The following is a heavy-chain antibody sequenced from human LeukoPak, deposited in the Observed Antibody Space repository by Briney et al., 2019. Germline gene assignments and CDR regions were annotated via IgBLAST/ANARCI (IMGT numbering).Heavy chain of an antibody. V-gene: IGHV3-9*01. CDR2: ISWNRGSI. Sequence: PGRSLRLSCAASGFTFDDYAMHWVRQVPGKGLEWVSGISWNRGSIGYADSVKGRFTISRDNAKNSLYLQMNSLRAEDTALYYCAKDRFSDGSGSYFYGMDVWGQGTTVTVSS. CDR3: AKDRFSDGSGSYFYGMDV. CDR1: GFTFDDYA. D-gene: IGHD3-10*01. J-gene: IGHJ6*02.